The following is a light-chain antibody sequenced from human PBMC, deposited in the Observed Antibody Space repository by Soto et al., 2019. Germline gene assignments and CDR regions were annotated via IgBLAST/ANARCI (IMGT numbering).Light chain of an antibody. CDR2: TVS. J-gene: IGKJ4*01. V-gene: IGKV1-9*01. Sequence: DIQLTQSPSFLSASVGDRLTITCRASQDIRSSLAWYQQKPGKAPKLLIYTVSTLQSGVPSRFSGSISRTEFTLTINSLQPEDCATYYCQQFNRYPFTVGGGTKVEV. CDR1: QDIRSS. CDR3: QQFNRYPFT.